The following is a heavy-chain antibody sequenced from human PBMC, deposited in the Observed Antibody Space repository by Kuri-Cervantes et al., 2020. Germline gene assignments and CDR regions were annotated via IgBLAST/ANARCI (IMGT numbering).Heavy chain of an antibody. J-gene: IGHJ4*01. CDR3: VKDKTGAEDY. V-gene: IGHV3-74*01. CDR1: GFTFSSYW. CDR2: IHLDGTTT. Sequence: GESLKISCAASGFTFSSYWMHWVRQAPGKGLDWVSRIHLDGTTTTYADSVRGRFTISRDNAKNTLFLQMNSLRVEDTAVYYCVKDKTGAEDYWGHGTLVTVSS. D-gene: IGHD1-1*01.